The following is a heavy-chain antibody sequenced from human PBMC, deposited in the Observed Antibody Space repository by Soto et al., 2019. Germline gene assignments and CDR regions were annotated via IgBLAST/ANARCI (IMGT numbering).Heavy chain of an antibody. CDR3: TRDRGNGHAFDI. CDR1: GFTFGDYA. Sequence: GGSLRLSCTASGFTFGDYAMSWFRQAPGKGLEWVGFIRSKAYGGTTEYAASVKGRFTISRDDSKSIAHLQMNSLKTEDTAVYYCTRDRGNGHAFDIWGQGTMVTVSS. V-gene: IGHV3-49*03. J-gene: IGHJ3*02. CDR2: IRSKAYGGTT. D-gene: IGHD1-1*01.